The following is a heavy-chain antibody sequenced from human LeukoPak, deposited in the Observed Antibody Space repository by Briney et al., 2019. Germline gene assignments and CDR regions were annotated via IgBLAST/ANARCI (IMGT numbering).Heavy chain of an antibody. V-gene: IGHV4-59*01. CDR3: ARRGDSGYDFFFDY. CDR2: IYYSGST. Sequence: SETLSLTCTVSGGSISSYYWSWIRQPPGKGLEWIGYIYYSGSTNYNPSLKSRVIISVDTSKNQFSLKLSSVTAADTAVYYCARRGDSGYDFFFDYWGQGTLVTVSS. CDR1: GGSISSYY. D-gene: IGHD5-12*01. J-gene: IGHJ4*02.